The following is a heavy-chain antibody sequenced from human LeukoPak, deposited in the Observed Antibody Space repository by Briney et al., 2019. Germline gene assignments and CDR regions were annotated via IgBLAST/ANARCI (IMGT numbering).Heavy chain of an antibody. D-gene: IGHD1-26*01. J-gene: IGHJ4*02. V-gene: IGHV3-43D*03. CDR3: AKDMRGGSYNFDY. Sequence: GGSLRLSCAASGFTFDDYAMHWVRQAPGKGLEWVSFISWDGGTIYYADSVKGRFTISRDNSKNSLYLQMNSLRAEDTALYYCAKDMRGGSYNFDYWGQGTLVTVSS. CDR1: GFTFDDYA. CDR2: ISWDGGTI.